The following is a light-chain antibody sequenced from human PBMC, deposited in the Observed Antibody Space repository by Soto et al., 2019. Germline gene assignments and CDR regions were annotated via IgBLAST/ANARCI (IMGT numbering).Light chain of an antibody. CDR2: GAS. CDR3: QQYGSSLRA. J-gene: IGKJ3*01. V-gene: IGKV3-20*01. Sequence: EIMLTQSPGTLSLSPGERATLSCRASQSVSSNSLAWYQQLPGQAPRLLIYGASTRATGIPDRFSGSGSGTDFFLTITGLEPEDFAVYYCQQYGSSLRAFGPGTKVEIK. CDR1: QSVSSNS.